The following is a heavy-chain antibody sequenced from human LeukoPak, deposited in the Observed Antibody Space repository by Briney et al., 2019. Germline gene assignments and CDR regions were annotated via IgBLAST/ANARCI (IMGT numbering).Heavy chain of an antibody. Sequence: GGSLRLSCAASGFSFRDYAMTWVRQAPGKGLEWVSTVSGGAEATYYADSVKGRFTISRDNSKNTLYLQMNSLRAEDTAVYYCAKDGVRGVYYFDYWGQGTPVTVSS. CDR3: AKDGVRGVYYFDY. J-gene: IGHJ4*02. D-gene: IGHD3-10*01. V-gene: IGHV3-23*01. CDR2: VSGGAEAT. CDR1: GFSFRDYA.